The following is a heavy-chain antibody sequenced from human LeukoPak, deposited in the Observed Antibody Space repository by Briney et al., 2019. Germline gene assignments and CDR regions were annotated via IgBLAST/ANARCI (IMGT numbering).Heavy chain of an antibody. CDR2: IYHSGST. CDR1: GYSISSGYY. V-gene: IGHV4-38-2*02. Sequence: SETLSLTCTVSGYSISSGYYWGWIRQPPGKGLEWIGSIYHSGSTYYNPSLKSRVTISVDTSKNQFSLKLSSVTAADTAVYYCASTIRGDLRYFDWLQNWFDPWGQGTLVTVSS. CDR3: ASTIRGDLRYFDWLQNWFDP. J-gene: IGHJ5*02. D-gene: IGHD3-9*01.